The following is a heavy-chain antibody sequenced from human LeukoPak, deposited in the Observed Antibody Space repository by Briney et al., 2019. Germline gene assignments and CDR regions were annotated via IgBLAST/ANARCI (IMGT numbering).Heavy chain of an antibody. D-gene: IGHD3-10*01. CDR3: AKGGIYYYSRSELEQGAFDF. CDR1: GFTFNNYG. V-gene: IGHV3-30*18. J-gene: IGHJ3*01. Sequence: PGRSLRLSCAASGFTFNNYGMHWVRQAPGKGLEWVAIISYDGSNKYYADSVKGRFTISRDTSKNTLYLQMNSLRAEDTAVYYCAKGGIYYYSRSELEQGAFDFWGQGTLVTVSS. CDR2: ISYDGSNK.